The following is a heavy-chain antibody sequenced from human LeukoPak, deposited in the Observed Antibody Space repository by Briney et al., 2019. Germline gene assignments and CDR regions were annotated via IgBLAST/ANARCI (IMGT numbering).Heavy chain of an antibody. Sequence: GASLRLSCEAPGFTFSSYGMSWVRQAPGKGLEWVSVIGGGGATTYYADSVKGRFTISRDNSKNTLDLQMNSLRAEDTAVYYCAKGWSQFDYWGQGTPVTVSS. CDR1: GFTFSSYG. V-gene: IGHV3-23*01. CDR2: IGGGGATT. CDR3: AKGWSQFDY. J-gene: IGHJ4*02. D-gene: IGHD2-8*01.